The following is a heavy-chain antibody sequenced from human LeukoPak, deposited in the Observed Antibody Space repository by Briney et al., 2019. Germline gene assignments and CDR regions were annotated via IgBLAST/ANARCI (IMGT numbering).Heavy chain of an antibody. CDR3: ARGTVTFDY. J-gene: IGHJ4*02. CDR1: AFSLNAYN. Sequence: GGSLRLSCAASAFSLNAYNMNWVRQAPGKGLEWVSYISSSGSAISYADSVKGRFTISRDNAKNSLYLQMNSLRAEDTAVYYCARGTVTFDYWGQGTLVTVSS. D-gene: IGHD4-17*01. CDR2: ISSSGSAI. V-gene: IGHV3-48*01.